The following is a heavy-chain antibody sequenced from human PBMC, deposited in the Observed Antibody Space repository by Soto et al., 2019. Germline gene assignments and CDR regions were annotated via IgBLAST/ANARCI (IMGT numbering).Heavy chain of an antibody. V-gene: IGHV3-30-3*01. CDR2: ISYDGSNK. CDR1: GFTFSSYA. CDR3: ARPYCSGGSCVRYGLDV. J-gene: IGHJ6*02. Sequence: QVQLVESGGGVVQPGGSLRLSCALSGFTFSSYAMHWVRQAPGKGLEWVAVISYDGSNKYYADSVKGRFTISRDNSYKTLYLQMNSLRAEDTAVYYCARPYCSGGSCVRYGLDVWGQGTTVSVSS. D-gene: IGHD2-15*01.